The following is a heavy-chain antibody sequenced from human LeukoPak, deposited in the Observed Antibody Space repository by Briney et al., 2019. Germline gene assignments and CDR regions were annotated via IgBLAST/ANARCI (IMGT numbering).Heavy chain of an antibody. Sequence: GGSLRLSCAASGFTFSDYYMGWIRQAPGKGLEWVSFISSGGNTINYADSMKGRFTISRDNAKNSPYLQMNSLRAEDTAVYYCARDRTRETFDYWGRGTLVTVSS. D-gene: IGHD1-1*01. CDR2: ISSGGNTI. V-gene: IGHV3-11*04. CDR1: GFTFSDYY. CDR3: ARDRTRETFDY. J-gene: IGHJ4*02.